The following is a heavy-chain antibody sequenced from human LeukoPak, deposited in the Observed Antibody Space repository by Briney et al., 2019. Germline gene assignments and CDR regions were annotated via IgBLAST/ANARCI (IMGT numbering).Heavy chain of an antibody. CDR1: GGSFSSYY. J-gene: IGHJ5*02. D-gene: IGHD1-14*01. Sequence: SETLSLTCAVYGGSFSSYYWGWIRQPPGKGLEWIGGIYYSGSTYYNPSLKSRVTISVDTSKNQFSLKLSSVTAADTAVYYCARPISGPRGWFDPWGQGTLVTVSS. CDR2: IYYSGST. CDR3: ARPISGPRGWFDP. V-gene: IGHV4-39*01.